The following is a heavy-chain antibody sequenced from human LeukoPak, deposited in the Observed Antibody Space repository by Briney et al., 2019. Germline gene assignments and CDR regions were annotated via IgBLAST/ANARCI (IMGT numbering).Heavy chain of an antibody. Sequence: GGSLRLSCAASGFTFSSYGMHWVRQAPGKGLEWVAVIWYDGSNKYYADSVKGQFTISRDNSKNTLYLQMNSLRAEDTAVYYCARGKNSGSYPYGMDVWGQGTTVTVSS. CDR1: GFTFSSYG. J-gene: IGHJ6*02. CDR3: ARGKNSGSYPYGMDV. D-gene: IGHD1-26*01. CDR2: IWYDGSNK. V-gene: IGHV3-33*01.